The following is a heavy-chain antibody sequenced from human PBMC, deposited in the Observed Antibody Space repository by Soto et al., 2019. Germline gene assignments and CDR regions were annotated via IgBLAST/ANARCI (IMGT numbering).Heavy chain of an antibody. CDR2: IIPIFGTA. D-gene: IGHD6-19*01. J-gene: IGHJ6*02. Sequence: AAVKVSCKASGGTFSSYAISWVRQAPGQGXEWMGGIIPIFGTASYAQKFQGRVTITADESTSTAYMELSSLRSEDTAVYYCARDNDSSGWTLSYYYRMDVWGQGTTVTVSS. CDR1: GGTFSSYA. V-gene: IGHV1-69*13. CDR3: ARDNDSSGWTLSYYYRMDV.